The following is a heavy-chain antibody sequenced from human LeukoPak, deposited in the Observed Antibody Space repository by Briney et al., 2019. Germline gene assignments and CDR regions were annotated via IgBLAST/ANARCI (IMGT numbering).Heavy chain of an antibody. J-gene: IGHJ3*02. D-gene: IGHD3-22*01. Sequence: PGGALRLSCAASGSTFSTYAMHWVRQAPGKGLEWVAVISYDGSNKYYADSVKGRFTISRDNSKNTLYLQMNSLRAEDTAGYYCAREFYYYDSSGYHGGAFDIWGQGTMVTISS. CDR1: GSTFSTYA. V-gene: IGHV3-30-3*01. CDR2: ISYDGSNK. CDR3: AREFYYYDSSGYHGGAFDI.